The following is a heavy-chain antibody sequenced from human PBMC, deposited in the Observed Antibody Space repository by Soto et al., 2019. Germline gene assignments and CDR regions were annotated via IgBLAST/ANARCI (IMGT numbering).Heavy chain of an antibody. Sequence: GESLKISCKGSGYSFTSYWIGWVRQMPGKGLEWMGIIYPGDSDTRYSPSFQGQVTISADKSISTAYLQWSSLKASDTAMYYCARQSQRITIFGVVYNWFDPWGQGTLVTVSS. V-gene: IGHV5-51*01. J-gene: IGHJ5*02. CDR2: IYPGDSDT. D-gene: IGHD3-3*01. CDR1: GYSFTSYW. CDR3: ARQSQRITIFGVVYNWFDP.